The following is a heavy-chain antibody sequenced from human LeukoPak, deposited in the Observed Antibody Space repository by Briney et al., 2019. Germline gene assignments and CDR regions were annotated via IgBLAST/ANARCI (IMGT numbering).Heavy chain of an antibody. V-gene: IGHV4-34*01. CDR1: GGSFSGYY. J-gene: IGHJ6*02. CDR3: ARRVPMVRGVYGMDV. CDR2: INHSGST. D-gene: IGHD3-10*01. Sequence: SETLSLTCAVYGGSFSGYYWSWIRQPPGKGLEWLGEINHSGSTNYNPSLKSRDTISVDTSKNQFSLKLSSVTAADTAVYYCARRVPMVRGVYGMDVWGQGTTVTVSS.